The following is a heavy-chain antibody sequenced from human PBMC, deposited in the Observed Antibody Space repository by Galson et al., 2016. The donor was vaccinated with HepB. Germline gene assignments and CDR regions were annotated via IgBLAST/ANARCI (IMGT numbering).Heavy chain of an antibody. CDR2: IRGSGGST. CDR1: GFTFSSYA. D-gene: IGHD2-15*01. CDR3: AKGYCSGGSCQGAFDY. J-gene: IGHJ4*02. V-gene: IGHV3-23*01. Sequence: SLRLSCAASGFTFSSYAMSWVRQAPGKGLEWVSAIRGSGGSTYYADSVKGRFTIYRDNSKNTLYRQMNSLRAEDKAVYYCAKGYCSGGSCQGAFDYWGQGTLVTVSS.